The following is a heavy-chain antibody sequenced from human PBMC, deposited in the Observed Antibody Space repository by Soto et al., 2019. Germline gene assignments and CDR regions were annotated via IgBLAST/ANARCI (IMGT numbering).Heavy chain of an antibody. CDR1: GFTFNYYW. V-gene: IGHV3-74*01. D-gene: IGHD2-21*02. J-gene: IGHJ4*02. CDR2: LQTDGSHP. CDR3: ARGGDPDY. Sequence: EVQLVESGGGLVQPGGSLRLSCVASGFTFNYYWMHWVRQAPGKGLMWVSRLQTDGSHPDYADSVKGRFTISRDNATNTLYLQMSNLRAEDTAVYDRARGGDPDYWGQGTLVTVSS.